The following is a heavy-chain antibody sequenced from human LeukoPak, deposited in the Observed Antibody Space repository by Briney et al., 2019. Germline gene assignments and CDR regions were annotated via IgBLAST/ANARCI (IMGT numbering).Heavy chain of an antibody. Sequence: GASVKVSCKASGYTFTSYAMHWVRQAPGQRLEWMGWINADNGNTKYSQKFQGRVTITRDTSASTAYMELSSLRSEDTAVYYCARGGCSSTSCYRALDYWGQGTLVTVSS. CDR2: INADNGNT. CDR3: ARGGCSSTSCYRALDY. J-gene: IGHJ4*02. V-gene: IGHV1-3*01. D-gene: IGHD2-2*01. CDR1: GYTFTSYA.